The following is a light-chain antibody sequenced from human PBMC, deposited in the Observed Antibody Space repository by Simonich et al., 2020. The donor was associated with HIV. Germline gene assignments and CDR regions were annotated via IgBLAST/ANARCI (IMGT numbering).Light chain of an antibody. V-gene: IGLV2-14*02. CDR3: SSYTSSSTWV. Sequence: QSALTQPASVSGSPGQSITISCTGTSSDVGSYNLVSWYQQHPGKAPKLMIYDVSKWPSGVPDRFSGSKSGNTASLTISGLQAEDEADYYCSSYTSSSTWVFGGGTKLTVL. CDR1: SSDVGSYNL. J-gene: IGLJ3*02. CDR2: DVS.